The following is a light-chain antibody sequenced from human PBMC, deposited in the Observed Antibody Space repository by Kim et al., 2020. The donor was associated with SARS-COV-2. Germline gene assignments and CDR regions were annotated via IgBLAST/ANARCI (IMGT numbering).Light chain of an antibody. Sequence: SVSPGQTATITCSGDKLGDKFVSWYQQKPGQSPVLVIHEDHMRPSGIPERFSASNSGTTATLTISGTQSMDEADYYCQAWHSSTYVFGTGTKVTVL. CDR2: EDH. CDR3: QAWHSSTYV. CDR1: KLGDKF. V-gene: IGLV3-1*01. J-gene: IGLJ1*01.